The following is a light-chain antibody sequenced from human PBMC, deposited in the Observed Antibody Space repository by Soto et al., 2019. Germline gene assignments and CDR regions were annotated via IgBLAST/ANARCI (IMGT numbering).Light chain of an antibody. CDR3: QQRSSWPPL. J-gene: IGKJ5*01. CDR2: GAS. V-gene: IGKV3-11*01. Sequence: PGERATLSCRASQSVGSYLVWYQQKPGQSPRLLIHGASNRATGIPARFSGSGSETVFTLTISSLEPEDFAVYYCQQRSSWPPLFGQGTRLEIK. CDR1: QSVGSY.